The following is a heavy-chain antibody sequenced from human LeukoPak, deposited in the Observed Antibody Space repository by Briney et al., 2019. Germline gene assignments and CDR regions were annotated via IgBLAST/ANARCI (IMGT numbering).Heavy chain of an antibody. CDR3: ARDTDGYNFNWFDP. Sequence: ASVKVSCKTSGHTFTASYIHWVRQAPGQGLEWMGRINPNSGGTNYAQKFQGRVTMTRDTSISTAYMELSRLRSDDTAVYYCARDTDGYNFNWFDPWGQGILVTVSS. V-gene: IGHV1-2*02. CDR2: INPNSGGT. J-gene: IGHJ5*02. CDR1: GHTFTASY. D-gene: IGHD5-24*01.